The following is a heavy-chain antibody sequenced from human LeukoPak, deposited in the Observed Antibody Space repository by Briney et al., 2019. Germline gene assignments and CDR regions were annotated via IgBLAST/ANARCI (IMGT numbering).Heavy chain of an antibody. D-gene: IGHD1-26*01. V-gene: IGHV3-7*01. J-gene: IGHJ4*02. CDR2: INQDGSEK. CDR1: GFTFSSYW. Sequence: GGSLRLSCAASGFTFSSYWMTWVRQAPGKGLEWVAYINQDGSEKYYVGSVKGRFTISRDNAKTSLYLQMNSLRAEDTAVYYCARDSVGAPDYWGQGTLVTVSS. CDR3: ARDSVGAPDY.